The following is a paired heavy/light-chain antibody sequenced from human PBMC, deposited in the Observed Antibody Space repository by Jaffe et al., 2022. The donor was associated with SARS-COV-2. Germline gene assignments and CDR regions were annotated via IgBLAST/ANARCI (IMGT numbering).Light chain of an antibody. Sequence: SYVLTQPPSVSVAPGQTATIACEGDNIAGKSVHWYQQRPGQAPILVIYYDDDRPSGIPERFSGSNSGNTATLTISRVEAGDEADYYCQVWRSDSDHPDFGGGTKLTVV. CDR3: QVWRSDSDHPD. CDR1: NIAGKS. V-gene: IGLV3-21*04. J-gene: IGLJ2*01. CDR2: YDD.
Heavy chain of an antibody. CDR1: TFNNAW. D-gene: IGHD6-13*01. Sequence: EVELVASGGGLVKPGGSLRLSCAATFNNAWLSWVRQSPEQGLEWIGRIKRKSEDGATDYAAFVKGRFTISRDDSKNMVYLQMSNLKTEDTAVYYCAKTSTTWYDNFFEPWGQGTLVTVSS. V-gene: IGHV3-15*01. J-gene: IGHJ5*02. CDR2: IKRKSEDGAT. CDR3: AKTSTTWYDNFFEP.